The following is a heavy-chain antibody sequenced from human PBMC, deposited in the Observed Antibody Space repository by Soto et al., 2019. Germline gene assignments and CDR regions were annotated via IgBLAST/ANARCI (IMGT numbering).Heavy chain of an antibody. D-gene: IGHD4-17*01. J-gene: IGHJ4*02. CDR1: GGSISSYY. Sequence: TLSLTCTVSGGSISSYYWTWIRQPAGKGLEWIGRIYTSGTTNYNPSLRSRVTMSVDTSKSQFSLRLSSVTAADTALYYCARERANFGDLEYWGQGALVTVSS. CDR2: IYTSGTT. CDR3: ARERANFGDLEY. V-gene: IGHV4-4*07.